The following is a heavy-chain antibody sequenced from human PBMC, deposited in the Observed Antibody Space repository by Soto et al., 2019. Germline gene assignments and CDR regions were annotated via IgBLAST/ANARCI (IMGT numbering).Heavy chain of an antibody. D-gene: IGHD6-13*01. CDR3: ARGHLVSRDYFDY. CDR2: IGTAGDT. J-gene: IGHJ4*02. CDR1: RITFSNYD. V-gene: IGHV3-13*01. Sequence: PAGALPLSYAASRITFSNYDMHCIRHVTGKGLEWVSTIGTAGDTYYPGSVKGRFTISRENAKNSLYLQMNSLRAEDTAVYYCARGHLVSRDYFDYWGQRTLVSVSS.